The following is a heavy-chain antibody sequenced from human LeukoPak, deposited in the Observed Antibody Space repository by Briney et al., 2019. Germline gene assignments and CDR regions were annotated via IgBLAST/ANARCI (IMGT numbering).Heavy chain of an antibody. CDR2: IWYDGSNK. V-gene: IGHV3-33*01. CDR1: GFTFSSYG. CDR3: ARAWRGMVRGVIITRYYFDY. Sequence: PGRSLRLSCAASGFTFSSYGMHWVRQAPGKGLAWVAVIWYDGSNKYYADSVKGRFTISRDNSKNTLYLQMNSLRAEDTAVYYCARAWRGMVRGVIITRYYFDYWGQGTLVTVSS. J-gene: IGHJ4*02. D-gene: IGHD3-10*01.